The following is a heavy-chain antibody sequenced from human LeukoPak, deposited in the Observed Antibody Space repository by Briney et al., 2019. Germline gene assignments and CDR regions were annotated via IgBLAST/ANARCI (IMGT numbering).Heavy chain of an antibody. V-gene: IGHV3-30-3*01. CDR1: GFTFSSYW. CDR3: ARFTVTTGDY. J-gene: IGHJ4*02. CDR2: ISYDGSNK. Sequence: GGSLRLSCAASGFTFSSYWMSWVRQAPGKGLEWVAVISYDGSNKYYADSVKGRFTISRDNSKNTLYLQMNSLRAEDTAVYYCARFTVTTGDYWGQGTLVTVSS. D-gene: IGHD4-17*01.